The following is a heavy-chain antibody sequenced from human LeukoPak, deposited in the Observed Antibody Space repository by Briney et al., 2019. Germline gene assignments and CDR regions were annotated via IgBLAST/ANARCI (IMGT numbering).Heavy chain of an antibody. D-gene: IGHD5-18*01. V-gene: IGHV3-48*03. Sequence: GGSLRLSCAASGFTFNNYPLNWVRQAPGKGPEWVAYISRDGSPIYYADSVRGRFTISRDNAKNSLYLQMNSLRAEDTAVYYCARVRYNSGYIFDSWGQGTLVAVSS. CDR1: GFTFNNYP. CDR3: ARVRYNSGYIFDS. CDR2: ISRDGSPI. J-gene: IGHJ4*02.